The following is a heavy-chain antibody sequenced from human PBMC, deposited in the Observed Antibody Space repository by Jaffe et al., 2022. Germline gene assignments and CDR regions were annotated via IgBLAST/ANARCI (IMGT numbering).Heavy chain of an antibody. CDR2: IYYSGST. V-gene: IGHV4-39*01. CDR1: GGSISSSSYY. CDR3: ARPSGYIYDKTMVQGDNWFDP. D-gene: IGHD3-10*01. Sequence: QLQLQESGPGLVKPSETLSLTCTVSGGSISSSSYYWGWIRQPPGKGLEWIGSIYYSGSTYYNPSLKSRVTISVDTSKNQFSLKLSSVTAADTAVYYCARPSGYIYDKTMVQGDNWFDPWGQGTLVTVSS. J-gene: IGHJ5*02.